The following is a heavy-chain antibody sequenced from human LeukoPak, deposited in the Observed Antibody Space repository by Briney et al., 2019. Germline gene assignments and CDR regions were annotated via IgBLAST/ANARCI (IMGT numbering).Heavy chain of an antibody. CDR3: VRDVGQLRSDY. V-gene: IGHV4-38-2*02. CDR2: ISHSGNT. J-gene: IGHJ4*02. D-gene: IGHD2-2*01. Sequence: SETLSLTCVVSGYSISSDHFWGWIRQPPGKGLEWIGTISHSGNTYYESSLKSRVTISLDTSKNQFSLKLSSVTAADTAVYYCVRDVGQLRSDYWGQGTLVTVSS. CDR1: GYSISSDHF.